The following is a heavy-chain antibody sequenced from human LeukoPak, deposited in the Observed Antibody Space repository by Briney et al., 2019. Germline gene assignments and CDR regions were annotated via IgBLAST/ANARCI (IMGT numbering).Heavy chain of an antibody. CDR3: ARVKQQLDHYYYYGMDV. CDR1: GYTFTSYY. Sequence: GASVNLPFNSSGYTFTSYYMHWMRQPPGQGLEWMGIINPSGGSTSYAQKFQGRVTMTRDTSTSTVYMELSSLRSEDTAVYYCARVKQQLDHYYYYGMDVWGQGTTVTVSS. J-gene: IGHJ6*02. V-gene: IGHV1-46*01. CDR2: INPSGGST. D-gene: IGHD6-13*01.